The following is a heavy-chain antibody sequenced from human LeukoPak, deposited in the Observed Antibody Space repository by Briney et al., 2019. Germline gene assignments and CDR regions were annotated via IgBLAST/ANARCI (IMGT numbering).Heavy chain of an antibody. V-gene: IGHV3-30*02. D-gene: IGHD3-9*01. CDR1: GFNFETHA. CDR3: TKDLGTEYNIFDY. Sequence: GGSLRLSCSASGFNFETHAMHWVRQAPGKGLEWVAMIWRGGNYKFYADSVKGRFTISGDNSKNTLYLQMNSLRPEDTAVYYCTKDLGTEYNIFDYWGQGTLVTVSS. J-gene: IGHJ4*02. CDR2: IWRGGNYK.